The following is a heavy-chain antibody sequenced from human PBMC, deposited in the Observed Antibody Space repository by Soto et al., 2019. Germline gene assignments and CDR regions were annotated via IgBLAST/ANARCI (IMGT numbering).Heavy chain of an antibody. V-gene: IGHV3-13*01. CDR1: GFTFSSYD. J-gene: IGHJ6*02. D-gene: IGHD2-15*01. CDR2: IGTAGDT. Sequence: GGSLRLSCAASGFTFSSYDMHWVRQATGKGLEWVSAIGTAGDTYYPGSVKGRFTISGENAKNSLYLQMNSLRAEDTAVYYCARDRGYCSGGSCYSGLYYYGMDVWGQGTTVTVSS. CDR3: ARDRGYCSGGSCYSGLYYYGMDV.